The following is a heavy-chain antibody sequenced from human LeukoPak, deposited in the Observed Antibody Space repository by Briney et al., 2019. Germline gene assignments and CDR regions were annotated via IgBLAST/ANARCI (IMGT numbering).Heavy chain of an antibody. J-gene: IGHJ5*02. D-gene: IGHD2-15*01. CDR3: TGLYRVGFDP. V-gene: IGHV3-73*01. CDR1: GFTFSGSA. CDR2: IRSKANKYAT. Sequence: GGSLKLSCAASGFTFSGSAVHWVRQASRKGLEWVGRIRSKANKYATAYAVSVKGRFTVSRDDSKNMAYLQMNSLKTEDTAVYYCTGLYRVGFDPWGQGTLVTVSS.